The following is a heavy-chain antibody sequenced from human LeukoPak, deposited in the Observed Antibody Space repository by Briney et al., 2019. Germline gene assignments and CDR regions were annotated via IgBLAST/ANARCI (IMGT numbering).Heavy chain of an antibody. J-gene: IGHJ4*02. CDR1: GYTFTGYY. CDR3: ASPSVNSSGIDYYFDY. D-gene: IGHD3-22*01. CDR2: INPNSGGT. Sequence: GASVKVSCKASGYTFTGYYMHWVRQAPGQGLEWMGWINPNSGGTNYAQKFQGRVTMTRDTSISTAYMELSRLRSDDTAVYYCASPSVNSSGIDYYFDYWGQGTLVTVSS. V-gene: IGHV1-2*02.